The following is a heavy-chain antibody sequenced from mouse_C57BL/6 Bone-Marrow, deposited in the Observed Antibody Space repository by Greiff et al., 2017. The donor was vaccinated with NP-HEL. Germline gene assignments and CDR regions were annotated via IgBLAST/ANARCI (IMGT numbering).Heavy chain of an antibody. V-gene: IGHV1-81*01. Sequence: QVQLQQSGAELARPGASVKLSCKASGYTFTSYGISWVKQRTGQGLEWIGEIYPRSGNTYYNEKFKGKATLTADKSSSTAYMELRSLTSEDSAVYFCARRILLLSSSDYYAMDDWGQGTSVTVSS. J-gene: IGHJ4*01. D-gene: IGHD1-1*01. CDR1: GYTFTSYG. CDR2: IYPRSGNT. CDR3: ARRILLLSSSDYYAMDD.